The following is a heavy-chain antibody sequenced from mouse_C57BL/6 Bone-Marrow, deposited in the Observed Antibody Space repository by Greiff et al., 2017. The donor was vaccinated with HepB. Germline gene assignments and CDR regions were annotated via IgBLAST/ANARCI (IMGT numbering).Heavy chain of an antibody. CDR2: IHPNSGST. CDR3: ARALTGPLDY. Sequence: QVQLQQPGAELVKPGASVKLSCKASGYTFTSYWMHWVKQGPGQGLEWIGMIHPNSGSTNYNEKFKSKATLTVDKSSSTAYMQLSSLTSEDSAVYYCARALTGPLDYWGQGTTLTVSS. V-gene: IGHV1-64*01. D-gene: IGHD4-1*01. J-gene: IGHJ2*01. CDR1: GYTFTSYW.